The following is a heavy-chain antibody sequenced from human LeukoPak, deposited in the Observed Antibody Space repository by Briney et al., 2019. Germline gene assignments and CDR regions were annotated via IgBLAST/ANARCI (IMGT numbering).Heavy chain of an antibody. V-gene: IGHV3-21*01. CDR2: ISSSSYI. J-gene: IGHJ6*02. D-gene: IGHD2/OR15-2a*01. CDR1: RFTFSSYS. CDR3: ARDTTSRGMDV. Sequence: PGGALRLSCAASRFTFSSYSMNWVRQAPGKGLAWVSSISSSSYIYYADEVKGRFTITRDNAKNSLYLQMNSRRAEDTAVYYCARDTTSRGMDVWGQGTTVTVSS.